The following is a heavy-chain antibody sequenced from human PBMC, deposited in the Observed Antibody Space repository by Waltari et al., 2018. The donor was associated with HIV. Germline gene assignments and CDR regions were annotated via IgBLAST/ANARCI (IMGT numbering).Heavy chain of an antibody. D-gene: IGHD4-17*01. CDR3: ARSPYDIYGDYDLCDY. CDR1: GFTFSSYW. Sequence: EVQLVESGGGLVQPGGSLRLSCAASGFTFSSYWMSWVRQAPGKGLEWVANIKQDGSGKHYVDSVKVRVTISRDNAKNALYLQMNSLRAEDTAVYYCARSPYDIYGDYDLCDYWGQGTLVTVSS. V-gene: IGHV3-7*01. J-gene: IGHJ4*02. CDR2: IKQDGSGK.